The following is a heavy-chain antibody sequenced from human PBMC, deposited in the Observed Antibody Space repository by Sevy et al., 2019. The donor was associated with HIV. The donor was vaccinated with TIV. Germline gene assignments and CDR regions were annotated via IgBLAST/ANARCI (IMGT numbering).Heavy chain of an antibody. CDR2: INPNSGGT. CDR3: ARERLLLRYFDWLFY. D-gene: IGHD3-9*01. CDR1: GYTFTGYY. Sequence: ASVKVSCKASGYTFTGYYMHWVRQAPGQGLEWMGRINPNSGGTNYAQKFQGRVTMTRDTSISTAYMELSRLRSDDTAVYYCARERLLLRYFDWLFYWGLGTLVTVSS. J-gene: IGHJ4*02. V-gene: IGHV1-2*06.